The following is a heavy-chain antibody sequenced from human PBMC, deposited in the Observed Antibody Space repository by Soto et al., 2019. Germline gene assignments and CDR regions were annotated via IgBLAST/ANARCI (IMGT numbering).Heavy chain of an antibody. CDR3: ARHRRLNNWFDP. V-gene: IGHV4-59*08. J-gene: IGHJ5*02. CDR1: GGSIGSYY. Sequence: SETLSLTCTVSGGSIGSYYGSWIRQPPGKGLEWIGYIYYSGSTNYNPSLKSRVTISVDTSKNQFSLKLSSVTAADTAVYYCARHRRLNNWFDPWGQGTLVTVSS. CDR2: IYYSGST.